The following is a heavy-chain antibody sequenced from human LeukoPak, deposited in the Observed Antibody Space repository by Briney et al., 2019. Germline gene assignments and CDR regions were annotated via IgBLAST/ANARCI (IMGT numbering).Heavy chain of an antibody. Sequence: SETLSLTCTVSGGSISSYYLSWIRQPAGKGLEWIGRIYSRVTTYNPSLKSRVTMSADTSRNHVSLTLNSVTAADTAVYYCARDRWLQSNYYMDVWGKGTTVTISS. D-gene: IGHD5-24*01. V-gene: IGHV4-4*07. J-gene: IGHJ6*03. CDR1: GGSISSYY. CDR3: ARDRWLQSNYYMDV. CDR2: IYSRVT.